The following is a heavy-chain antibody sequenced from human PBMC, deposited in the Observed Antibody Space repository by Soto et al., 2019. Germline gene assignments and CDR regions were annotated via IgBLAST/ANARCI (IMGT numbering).Heavy chain of an antibody. CDR1: GFTLDIYA. V-gene: IGHV3-23*01. D-gene: IGHD3-9*01. Sequence: GGSLRLSCAASGFTLDIYAMNLVRQAPGKGLEWVSAISGSGGSTYYADSVKGRFTISRDNSKNTLYLQMNSLRAEDTAVYYCAFDKQGSPIRPSDFWGQGTLVTVAS. CDR3: AFDKQGSPIRPSDF. CDR2: ISGSGGST. J-gene: IGHJ4*02.